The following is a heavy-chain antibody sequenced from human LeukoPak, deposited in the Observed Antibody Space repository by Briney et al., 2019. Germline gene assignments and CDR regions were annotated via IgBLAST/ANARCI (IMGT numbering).Heavy chain of an antibody. CDR1: GFTFSSYA. Sequence: PGGSLRLSCAASGFTFSSYAMSWVRQAPGKGLEWVSAISGSGGSTYYADSVKGRFTISRENSKNTLYLQMSSLRAEDTAVYYCAKVVGSGRDYWGQGTLVTVSS. J-gene: IGHJ4*02. CDR3: AKVVGSGRDY. V-gene: IGHV3-23*01. D-gene: IGHD3-10*01. CDR2: ISGSGGST.